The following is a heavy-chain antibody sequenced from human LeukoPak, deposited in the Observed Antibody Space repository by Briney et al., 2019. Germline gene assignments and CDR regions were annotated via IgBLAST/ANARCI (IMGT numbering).Heavy chain of an antibody. Sequence: GGSLRLSCAASGFTVSSNYMSWVRQAPGKGLEWVSSISSSSSYIYYADSVKGRFTISGDNAKNSLYLQMNSLRAEDTAVYYCARDSGYSSSWYGGRYYYYYGMDVWGQGTTVTVSS. D-gene: IGHD6-13*01. CDR2: ISSSSSYI. V-gene: IGHV3-21*01. CDR3: ARDSGYSSSWYGGRYYYYYGMDV. J-gene: IGHJ6*02. CDR1: GFTVSSNY.